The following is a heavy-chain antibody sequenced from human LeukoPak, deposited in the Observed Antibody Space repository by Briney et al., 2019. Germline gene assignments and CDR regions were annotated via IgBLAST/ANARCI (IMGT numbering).Heavy chain of an antibody. CDR1: GFTFDDYG. CDR2: INWNGGST. V-gene: IGHV3-20*04. J-gene: IGHJ4*02. D-gene: IGHD2-21*02. CDR3: AIGGDWNPAGGDY. Sequence: GGSLRLSCAASGFTFDDYGMSWVRQAPGKGLEWVSGINWNGGSTSYADSVKGRFTISRDNSKNTLYLQMNSLRAEDTAVYYCAIGGDWNPAGGDYWGQGTLVTVSS.